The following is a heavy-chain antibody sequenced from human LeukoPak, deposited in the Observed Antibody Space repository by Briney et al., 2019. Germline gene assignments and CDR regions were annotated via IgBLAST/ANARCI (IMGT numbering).Heavy chain of an antibody. CDR1: GGSISSSSYY. J-gene: IGHJ4*02. Sequence: SETLSLTCTVSGGSISSSSYYWGWIRQPPGKGLEWIGSIYYSGSTYYNPSLKSRVTISVDTSKNQFPLKLSSVTAADTAVYYCARDRAYYYGSGSPMDYWGQGTLVTVSS. CDR2: IYYSGST. CDR3: ARDRAYYYGSGSPMDY. V-gene: IGHV4-39*06. D-gene: IGHD3-10*01.